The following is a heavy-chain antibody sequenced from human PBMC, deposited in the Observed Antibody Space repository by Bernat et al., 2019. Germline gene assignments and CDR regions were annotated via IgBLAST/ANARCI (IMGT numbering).Heavy chain of an antibody. CDR2: ISGSGGRS. Sequence: EVQLLESGGGLVQPGGSLRLSCAASGFTFSSYAMSWVRQAPGKGLEWVSAISGSGGRSYSAASVKGRFTISRDNSKNPLYLQMNSLRAEDTAVYYCAKDGGRIWGSYRGNWFDPWGQGTLVTVSS. CDR3: AKDGGRIWGSYRGNWFDP. J-gene: IGHJ5*02. CDR1: GFTFSSYA. D-gene: IGHD3-16*02. V-gene: IGHV3-23*01.